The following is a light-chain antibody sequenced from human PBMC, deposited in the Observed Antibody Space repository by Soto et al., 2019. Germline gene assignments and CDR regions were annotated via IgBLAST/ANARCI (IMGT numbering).Light chain of an antibody. Sequence: EIVLTQSPGTLSLSPGERATLSCRASHTISSSHLAWYQQKPGQAPRLLIYDASTRTTGIPARFSGSGSGTEFTLTISSLQSEDFAVYYCQQYNNWPLTFGGGTKADIK. CDR1: HTISSSH. V-gene: IGKV3-15*01. J-gene: IGKJ4*01. CDR2: DAS. CDR3: QQYNNWPLT.